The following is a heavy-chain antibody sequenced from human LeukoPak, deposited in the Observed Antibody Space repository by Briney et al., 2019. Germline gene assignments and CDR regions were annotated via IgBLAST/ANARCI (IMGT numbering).Heavy chain of an antibody. J-gene: IGHJ4*02. V-gene: IGHV3-7*01. Sequence: GGSLRLSCAASGFTFSNYWVSWVRQAPGKGLEWVANINQDGSEKYYVDSVKGRFTISRDNAKNSLYLQMNSLRAEDTAVYYCVREGPSNYCSGGSCYYGYWGQGTLVTVSS. D-gene: IGHD2-15*01. CDR2: INQDGSEK. CDR1: GFTFSNYW. CDR3: VREGPSNYCSGGSCYYGY.